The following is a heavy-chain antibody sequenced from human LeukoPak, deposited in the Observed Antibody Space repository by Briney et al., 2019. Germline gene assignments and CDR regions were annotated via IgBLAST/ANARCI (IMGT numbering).Heavy chain of an antibody. CDR1: VFTFSDHY. D-gene: IGHD2-2*01. V-gene: IGHV3-72*01. J-gene: IGHJ4*02. CDR3: ARDTAPALDY. Sequence: GGSLRLSCAASVFTFSDHYMDWVRQAPWKGLEWIDRTKNKPDNYVTQYAASVKGRFTSSRDDSKNSLYLQMNSLKIEDTAVYYCARDTAPALDYWGQGILVTVSS. CDR2: TKNKPDNYVT.